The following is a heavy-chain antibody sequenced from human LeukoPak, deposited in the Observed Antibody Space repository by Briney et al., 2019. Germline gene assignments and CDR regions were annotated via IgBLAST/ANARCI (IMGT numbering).Heavy chain of an antibody. CDR2: INHSGST. CDR3: ARGLYGDYQDALDI. D-gene: IGHD4-17*01. CDR1: GGSFSGYY. V-gene: IGHV4-34*01. Sequence: SETLSLTCAVYGGSFSGYYWSWIRQPPGKGLEWIGEINHSGSTNYNPSLKSRVTISVDTSKNQFSLKLSSVTAADTAVYYCARGLYGDYQDALDIWGQGTMVTVSS. J-gene: IGHJ3*02.